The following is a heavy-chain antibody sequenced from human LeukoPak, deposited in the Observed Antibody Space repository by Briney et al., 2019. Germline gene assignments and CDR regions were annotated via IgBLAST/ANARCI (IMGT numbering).Heavy chain of an antibody. D-gene: IGHD1-26*01. CDR2: ISSGSSAI. J-gene: IGHJ4*02. V-gene: IGHV3-21*01. Sequence: GGSLRLSCEASGFTFTTYSMTWVRQAPGKGLEWVSIISSGSSAIFSADALKGRFTISRDDAKNLLYLDMNSLRAEDTAMYYCARDKDVGPSLFDWWGQGILVTVSS. CDR3: ARDKDVGPSLFDW. CDR1: GFTFTTYS.